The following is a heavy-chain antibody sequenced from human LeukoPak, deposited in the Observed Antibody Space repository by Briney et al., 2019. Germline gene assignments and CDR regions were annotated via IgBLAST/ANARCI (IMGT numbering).Heavy chain of an antibody. V-gene: IGHV3-9*01. CDR3: AKVLWAYYDSSGYYSDAFDI. CDR1: GFTFDDYA. CDR2: ISWNSGSI. D-gene: IGHD3-22*01. J-gene: IGHJ3*02. Sequence: PGGSLRLSRAASGFTFDDYAMHWVRQAPGKGLEWVSGISWNSGSIGYADSVEGRFTISRDNAKNSLYLQMNSLRAEDTALYYCAKVLWAYYDSSGYYSDAFDIWGQGTMVTVSS.